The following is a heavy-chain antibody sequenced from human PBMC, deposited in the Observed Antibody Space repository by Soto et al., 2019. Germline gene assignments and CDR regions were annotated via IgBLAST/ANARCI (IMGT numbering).Heavy chain of an antibody. V-gene: IGHV4-4*07. J-gene: IGHJ4*02. Sequence: SETLSLTCTVSSDSISRFSCSWIRQAAGKGLEWIGRVYVNADTKYAPSLRSRLNISVDTSKNQFSLRLTSVTAADTAVYFCAREARGDFSGIFDYWGRGTLVTVSS. CDR3: AREARGDFSGIFDY. CDR1: SDSISRFS. D-gene: IGHD2-21*02. CDR2: VYVNADT.